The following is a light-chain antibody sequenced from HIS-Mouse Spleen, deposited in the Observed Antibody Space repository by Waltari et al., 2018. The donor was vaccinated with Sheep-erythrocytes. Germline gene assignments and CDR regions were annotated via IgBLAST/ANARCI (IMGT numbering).Light chain of an antibody. Sequence: DIQMTQSPSSLSASVGDRVTITCQASQDISNSLNWYQQKPGKAPKLLIYDASNLDTGVPSRFSGSGSGTGFTFTISSLQPEDIATYYCLQHNSYPYTFGQGTKLEIK. CDR1: QDISNS. V-gene: IGKV1-33*01. J-gene: IGKJ2*01. CDR2: DAS. CDR3: LQHNSYPYT.